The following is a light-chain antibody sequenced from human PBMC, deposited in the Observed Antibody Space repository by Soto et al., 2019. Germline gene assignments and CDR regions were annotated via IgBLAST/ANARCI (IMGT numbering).Light chain of an antibody. Sequence: QSAATQPPSASRSPGQSFTISCTGTSSYVGAYDYVSWYQQHPGKAPKLMIYEINKRPSGVPDRFSCSKSGNTASLTVSGLQPEDEADYYCSSSAGSNNFPYVFATWTKVTVL. V-gene: IGLV2-8*02. J-gene: IGLJ1*01. CDR1: SSYVGAYDY. CDR2: EIN. CDR3: SSSAGSNNFPYV.